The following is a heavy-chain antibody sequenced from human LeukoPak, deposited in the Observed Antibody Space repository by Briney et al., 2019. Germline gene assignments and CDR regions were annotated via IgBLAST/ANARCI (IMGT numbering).Heavy chain of an antibody. J-gene: IGHJ4*02. D-gene: IGHD6-13*01. V-gene: IGHV3-11*06. CDR2: ISSSSSNT. CDR3: ATVGVIEAAGTFDY. Sequence: GGSLRLSCAASGFTFSDYYMTWIRQTPGKGLEWVSYISSSSSNTIYADSVKGRFTISRDNAKNSLYLQMSNLRAEDTAVYYCATVGVIEAAGTFDYWGQGTLVTVSS. CDR1: GFTFSDYY.